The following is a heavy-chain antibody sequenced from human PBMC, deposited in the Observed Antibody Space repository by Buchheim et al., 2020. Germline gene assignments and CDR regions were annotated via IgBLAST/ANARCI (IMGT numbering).Heavy chain of an antibody. V-gene: IGHV3-30-3*02. D-gene: IGHD3-22*01. CDR2: ISYDGRNK. J-gene: IGHJ4*02. CDR1: GFTFSSYA. CDR3: EKLYYHSGAAGDY. Sequence: QVQLVESGGGVVQPGRSLRLSCAASGFTFSSYAMHWVRQAPGKGLEWVAVISYDGRNKYYADSVKGRFTISRDNSKNTLYLQMNSLRPEDTEVYYCEKLYYHSGAAGDYWGQGTL.